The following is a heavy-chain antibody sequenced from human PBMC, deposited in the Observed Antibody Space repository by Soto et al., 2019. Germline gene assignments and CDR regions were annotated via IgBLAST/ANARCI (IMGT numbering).Heavy chain of an antibody. V-gene: IGHV6-1*01. CDR1: GDSVPSNSVA. CDR3: ARLTPGTYYDFWSGYYYYGMDV. D-gene: IGHD3-3*01. CDR2: TYRRSISYN. Sequence: PSQTLSLTCAISGDSVPSNSVAWNWIRQSPSRGLEWLGRTYRRSISYNEDVPSVKSRITINPDTSKNQFSLKLSSVTAADTAVYYCARLTPGTYYDFWSGYYYYGMDVWGQGTTVTVSS. J-gene: IGHJ6*02.